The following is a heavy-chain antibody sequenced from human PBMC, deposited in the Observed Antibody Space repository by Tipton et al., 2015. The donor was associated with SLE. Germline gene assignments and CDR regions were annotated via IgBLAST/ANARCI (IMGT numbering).Heavy chain of an antibody. Sequence: TLSLTCTVSGGSISSYYWSWIRQPPGKGLEWIGEINHSGSTNYNPSLKSRVTISVDTSKNQFSLKLTSVTAADTAVYYCARNEDYYGSGNYYDNWFDPWGQGTLVTVSS. CDR1: GGSISSYY. V-gene: IGHV4-34*01. CDR2: INHSGST. J-gene: IGHJ5*02. CDR3: ARNEDYYGSGNYYDNWFDP. D-gene: IGHD3-10*01.